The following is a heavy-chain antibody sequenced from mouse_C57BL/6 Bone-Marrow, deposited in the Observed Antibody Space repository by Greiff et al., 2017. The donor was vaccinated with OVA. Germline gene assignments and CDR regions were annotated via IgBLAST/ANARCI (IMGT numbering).Heavy chain of an antibody. CDR1: GYAFSSYW. CDR3: AITTVVATYYFDY. V-gene: IGHV1-80*01. Sequence: QVQLKESGAELVKPGASVKISCKASGYAFSSYWMNWVKQRPGKGLEWIGQIYPGDGDTNYNGKFKGKATLTADKSSSTAYMQLSSLTSEDSAVYFCAITTVVATYYFDYWGQGTTLTVSS. CDR2: IYPGDGDT. J-gene: IGHJ2*01. D-gene: IGHD1-1*01.